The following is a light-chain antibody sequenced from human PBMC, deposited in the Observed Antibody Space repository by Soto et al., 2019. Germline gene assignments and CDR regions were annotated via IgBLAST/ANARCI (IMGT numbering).Light chain of an antibody. CDR3: HQYGSTPWT. Sequence: IVLTQSPGTLSLSPGERATVSCRTSESDASNYVAWYQQKPGQAPRLLFFGASHRATGIPDRFSGSGSGTDFTLTISRLEPEDVAVYYCHQYGSTPWTLGQGTKVDIK. CDR1: ESDASNY. V-gene: IGKV3-20*01. CDR2: GAS. J-gene: IGKJ1*01.